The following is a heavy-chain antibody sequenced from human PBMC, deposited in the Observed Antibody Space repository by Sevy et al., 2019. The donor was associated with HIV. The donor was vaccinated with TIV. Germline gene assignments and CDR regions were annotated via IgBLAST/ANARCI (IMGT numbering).Heavy chain of an antibody. D-gene: IGHD3-22*01. CDR2: ISGSGTRT. CDR3: AKGGGGHYDPDEIGYYFYYYNMDV. J-gene: IGHJ6*03. V-gene: IGHV3-23*01. Sequence: GGSLRLSCAVSGFSFDSYGMTWVRQAPGKGLEWVSGISGSGTRTYYADSVKGRFIISRDNSKNTLYLQMNSLRSEEKGIYYSAKGGGGHYDPDEIGYYFYYYNMDVWGKGTTVTVSS. CDR1: GFSFDSYG.